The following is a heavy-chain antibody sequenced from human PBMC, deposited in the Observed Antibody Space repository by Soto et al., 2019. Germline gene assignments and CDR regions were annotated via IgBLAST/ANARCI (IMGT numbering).Heavy chain of an antibody. CDR2: MNPNSGST. CDR1: GYTFTSYD. D-gene: IGHD4-17*01. V-gene: IGHV1-8*01. CDR3: ARGVKYGAYSRWFDP. J-gene: IGHJ5*02. Sequence: VKVSCKASGYTFTSYDINWVRQATGQGLEYLGWMNPNSGSTGYVQKFQGRVTMTWDSSITTAYMELSSLRSEDTAVYFCARGVKYGAYSRWFDPWGQGTLVTVSA.